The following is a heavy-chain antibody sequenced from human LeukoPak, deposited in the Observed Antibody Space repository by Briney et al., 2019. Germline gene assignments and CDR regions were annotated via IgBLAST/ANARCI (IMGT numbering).Heavy chain of an antibody. CDR3: ASRLAPTWLLSGPDYYYYYMDV. CDR2: IISIFGAA. V-gene: IGHV1-69*13. J-gene: IGHJ6*03. Sequence: SVKVSCKASGGTFSSYAISWVRQAPGQGLEWMGGIISIFGAANYAQKFQGRVTITADESTSTAYMELSSLRSEDTAVYYCASRLAPTWLLSGPDYYYYYMDVWGKGTTVTVSS. D-gene: IGHD2-2*01. CDR1: GGTFSSYA.